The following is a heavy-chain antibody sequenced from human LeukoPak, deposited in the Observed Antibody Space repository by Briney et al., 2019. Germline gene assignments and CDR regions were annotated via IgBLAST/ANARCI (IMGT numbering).Heavy chain of an antibody. CDR1: GFTFSSYT. Sequence: GGSLRLSCAASGFTFSSYTMSWVRQAPGKGLEWVSAIGGSGGSAYYADSVKGRFTISRDNRKNLLHLQMNSLRPDDSAVYYCVKDLGSAITSALALDVWGQGTTVTVSS. CDR3: VKDLGSAITSALALDV. D-gene: IGHD2-15*01. J-gene: IGHJ6*02. CDR2: IGGSGGSA. V-gene: IGHV3-23*01.